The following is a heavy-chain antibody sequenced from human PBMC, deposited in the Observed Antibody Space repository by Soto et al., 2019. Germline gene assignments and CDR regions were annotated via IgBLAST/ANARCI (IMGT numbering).Heavy chain of an antibody. CDR1: GYTFTGYY. CDR2: INPNSGGT. V-gene: IGHV1-2*04. CDR3: ARGSHSGQWLPYFDY. Sequence: ASVKVSCKASGYTFTGYYVHWVRQAPGQGLEWMGWINPNSGGTNYAQKFQGWVTMTRDTSISTAYMELSRLRSDDTAVYYCARGSHSGQWLPYFDYWGQGTLVTVSS. D-gene: IGHD6-19*01. J-gene: IGHJ4*02.